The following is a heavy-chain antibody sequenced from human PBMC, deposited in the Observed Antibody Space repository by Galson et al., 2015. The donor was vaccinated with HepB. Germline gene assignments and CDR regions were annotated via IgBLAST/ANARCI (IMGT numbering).Heavy chain of an antibody. CDR2: ISSSSRYI. CDR1: GFTFSSYT. Sequence: SLRLSCAASGFTFSSYTMNWVRQAPGKGLQWISSISSSSRYIYYADSVKGRFTISRDNAKNSLYLQMNTLRAEDTAVYYCARDPTTYGDYAPGPPGDYYYGMDVWGQGTTVTVSS. J-gene: IGHJ6*02. V-gene: IGHV3-21*01. CDR3: ARDPTTYGDYAPGPPGDYYYGMDV. D-gene: IGHD4-17*01.